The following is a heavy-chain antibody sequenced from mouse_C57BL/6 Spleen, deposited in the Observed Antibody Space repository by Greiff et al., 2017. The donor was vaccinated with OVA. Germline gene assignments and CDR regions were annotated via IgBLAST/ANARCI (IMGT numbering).Heavy chain of an antibody. V-gene: IGHV1-42*01. CDR1: GYSFTGYY. CDR3: ARIFNTVVYYYAMDY. Sequence: EVQLQQSGPELVKPGASVKISCKASGYSFTGYYMNWVKQSPEKSLEWIGEINPSTGGTTYNQKFKAKATLTVDKSSSTAYMQLKSLTSEDSAVYYCARIFNTVVYYYAMDYWGQGTSVTVSS. J-gene: IGHJ4*01. CDR2: INPSTGGT. D-gene: IGHD1-1*01.